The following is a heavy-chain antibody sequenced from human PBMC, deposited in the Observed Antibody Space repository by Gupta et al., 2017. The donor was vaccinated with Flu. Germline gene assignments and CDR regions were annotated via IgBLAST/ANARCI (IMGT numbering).Heavy chain of an antibody. CDR2: ISAGGSRT. CDR3: AKNRVAGAISYYYGLDV. Sequence: PGKGLEWISGISAGGSRTYYADSVKGRFTISRDTSKNTLYLQMNSLRADDTAIYYCAKNRVAGAISYYYGLDVWGQGTTVTVSS. D-gene: IGHD1-26*01. V-gene: IGHV3-23*01. J-gene: IGHJ6*02.